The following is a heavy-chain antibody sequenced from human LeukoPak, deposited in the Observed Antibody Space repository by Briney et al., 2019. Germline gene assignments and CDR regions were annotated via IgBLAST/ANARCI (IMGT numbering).Heavy chain of an antibody. CDR3: ARALVVAGGFDY. J-gene: IGHJ4*02. CDR2: INPSGGST. D-gene: IGHD6-19*01. CDR1: GYTFTSYY. V-gene: IGHV1-46*01. Sequence: ASVKVSCKASGYTFTSYYMRWVRRAPGQGLEWMGIINPSGGSTSYAQKFQGRVTMTRDTSTSTVYMELSSLRSEDTAVYYCARALVVAGGFDYWGQGTLVTVSS.